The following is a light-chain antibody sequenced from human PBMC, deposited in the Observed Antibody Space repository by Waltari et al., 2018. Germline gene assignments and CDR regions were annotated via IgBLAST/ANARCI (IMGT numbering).Light chain of an antibody. CDR3: QQYYNTPPT. Sequence: DIVMTQSPDSLAVSLGERVTINCKSSQSVLYTSNNKNYLAWYQQKPGQPPKLRISWASTLESGVPDVFSGSGSGTDVTLTISSLQAEDVAVYHCQQYYNTPPTCGQGTKVEIK. CDR1: QSVLYTSNNKNY. J-gene: IGKJ1*01. CDR2: WAS. V-gene: IGKV4-1*01.